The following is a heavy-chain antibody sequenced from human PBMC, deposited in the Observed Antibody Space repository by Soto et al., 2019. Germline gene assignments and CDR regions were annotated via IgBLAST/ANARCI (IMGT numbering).Heavy chain of an antibody. Sequence: QVQLVESGGGVVQPGRSLRLSCAASGFTFSSYAMHWVRQAPGKGLEWVAVISYDGSNKYYADSVKGRFTISRDNSKNTLYLQMNSLRAEDTAVYYCARQQLAFDYRGQGTLVTVSS. J-gene: IGHJ4*02. V-gene: IGHV3-30-3*01. CDR3: ARQQLAFDY. CDR1: GFTFSSYA. D-gene: IGHD6-13*01. CDR2: ISYDGSNK.